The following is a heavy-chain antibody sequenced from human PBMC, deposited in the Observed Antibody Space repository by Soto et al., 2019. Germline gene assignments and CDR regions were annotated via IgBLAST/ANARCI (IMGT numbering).Heavy chain of an antibody. J-gene: IGHJ4*02. CDR1: GFTFSSYA. V-gene: IGHV3-23*01. Sequence: GGSLRLSCAASGFTFSSYAMSWVRQAPGKGLEWVSGISGSGGITYYADSVKGRFTISRDNSKNTLYLQMNSLRAEDTAVYYCAKDRHRSGSPQPFDYWGQGTLVTVSS. CDR2: ISGSGGIT. D-gene: IGHD3-22*01. CDR3: AKDRHRSGSPQPFDY.